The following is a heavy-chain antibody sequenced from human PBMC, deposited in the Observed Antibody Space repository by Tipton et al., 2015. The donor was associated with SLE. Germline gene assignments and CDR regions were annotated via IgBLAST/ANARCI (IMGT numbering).Heavy chain of an antibody. V-gene: IGHV4-31*03. D-gene: IGHD5-24*01. Sequence: TLSLTCTVSGASIDSGAYYWSWVRQHPGKGLEWIGYIYYSGVTYYNPSLKSRVTMSLDTSKDQFSLKLSSVTAADTAVYYCARTNLQESLVDWYFDLWGRGTLVTVSS. J-gene: IGHJ2*01. CDR2: IYYSGVT. CDR1: GASIDSGAYY. CDR3: ARTNLQESLVDWYFDL.